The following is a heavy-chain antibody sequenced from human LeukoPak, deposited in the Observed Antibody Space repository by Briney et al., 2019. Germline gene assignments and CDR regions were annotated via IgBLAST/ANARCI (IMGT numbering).Heavy chain of an antibody. J-gene: IGHJ4*02. CDR3: TKDLILPAYQPFDY. CDR1: GFNLHLHA. CDR2: IRSDSSTT. V-gene: IGHV3-23*01. Sequence: GGSLRLSCAASGFNLHLHAMSWVRQIPGQGLEWVADIRSDSSTTAYADSVKGRFTISRDNSKMTLYLQMDSLRAEDTAVYCCTKDLILPAYQPFDYWGPGTLVTVSS. D-gene: IGHD3-9*01.